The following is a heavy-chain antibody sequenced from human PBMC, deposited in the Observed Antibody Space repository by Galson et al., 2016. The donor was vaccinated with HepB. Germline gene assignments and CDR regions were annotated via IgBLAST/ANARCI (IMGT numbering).Heavy chain of an antibody. CDR3: AKVRGDYASHYYFDY. Sequence: SLRLSCAASGFTFSSHAMSWVRQASGKGLEWVSGISDSGGSTYYADSVKGRSSISRDTSKNTLYLQMNSLSAEDTALYFCAKVRGDYASHYYFDYWGQGTPVTVSS. CDR2: ISDSGGST. CDR1: GFTFSSHA. V-gene: IGHV3-23*01. J-gene: IGHJ4*02. D-gene: IGHD4-17*01.